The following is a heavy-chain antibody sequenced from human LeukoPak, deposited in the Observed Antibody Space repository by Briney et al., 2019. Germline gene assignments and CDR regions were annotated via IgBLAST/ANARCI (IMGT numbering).Heavy chain of an antibody. J-gene: IGHJ5*02. CDR2: IYHSGST. Sequence: SETLSLTXTVSGYSISSGYYWGWIREPPGKGLEWIGSIYHSGSTYYNPSLESRVTISVDTSKNQFSLKLSSVTAADTAVYYCASGLEGPVFDPWGQGTLVTVSS. CDR3: ASGLEGPVFDP. CDR1: GYSISSGYY. D-gene: IGHD1-1*01. V-gene: IGHV4-38-2*02.